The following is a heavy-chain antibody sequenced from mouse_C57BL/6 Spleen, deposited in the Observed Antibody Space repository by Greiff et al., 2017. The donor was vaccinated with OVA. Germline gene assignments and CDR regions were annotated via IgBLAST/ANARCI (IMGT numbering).Heavy chain of an antibody. CDR2: IDPNSGGT. CDR1: GYTFTSYW. CDR3: ARRGNDYEVSFAY. D-gene: IGHD2-4*01. Sequence: QQSCKASGYTFTSYWMHWVKQRPGRGLEWIGRIDPNSGGTKYNEKFKSKATLTVDKPSSTAYMQLSSLTSEDSAVYYCARRGNDYEVSFAYWGQGTLVTVSA. J-gene: IGHJ3*01. V-gene: IGHV1-72*01.